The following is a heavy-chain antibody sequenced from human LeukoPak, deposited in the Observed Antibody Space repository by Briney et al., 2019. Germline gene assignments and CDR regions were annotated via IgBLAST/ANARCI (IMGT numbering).Heavy chain of an antibody. Sequence: GGSLRLSCAASGFTFTTYAMSWVRQAPGKGLEWVSGILDSGVSTFYAESVQGRLTISRDNSKNTLYLQKNSLRAEDTAVYYCARAIGSLYYLDYWGQGTLVTVSS. D-gene: IGHD3-10*01. CDR2: ILDSGVST. CDR3: ARAIGSLYYLDY. CDR1: GFTFTTYA. V-gene: IGHV3-23*01. J-gene: IGHJ4*02.